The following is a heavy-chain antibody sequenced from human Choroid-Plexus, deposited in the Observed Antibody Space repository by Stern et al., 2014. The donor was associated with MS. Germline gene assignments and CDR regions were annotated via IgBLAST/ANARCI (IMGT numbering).Heavy chain of an antibody. V-gene: IGHV3-30*18. D-gene: IGHD2/OR15-2a*01. CDR2: VSDDGSNK. CDR3: AKDRQYLTYFFDH. CDR1: GFTLGSCA. J-gene: IGHJ5*02. Sequence: QLVQSGGGVVQPGRPLRLSCVASGFTLGSCAMHWVRQAPGKGLEGVAGVSDDGSNKYYADSVKGRFTISRDNSQNTLYMQMSSLRPEDTAVYYCAKDRQYLTYFFDHWGQGSLVTVSS.